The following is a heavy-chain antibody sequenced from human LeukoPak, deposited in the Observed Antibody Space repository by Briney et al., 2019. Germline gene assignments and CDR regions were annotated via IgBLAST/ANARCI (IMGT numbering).Heavy chain of an antibody. CDR3: AREVGFGGSYFI. CDR2: ISSSGRTV. Sequence: GWSLRLSCAASGFTFSDYYMSWIRQAPGKGLEWVSYISSSGRTVYYADSVKGRFTISRDNAKNSPSLQMNSLRAEDAAVYYCAREVGFGGSYFIWGQGTMVTASS. J-gene: IGHJ3*02. V-gene: IGHV3-11*01. CDR1: GFTFSDYY. D-gene: IGHD1-26*01.